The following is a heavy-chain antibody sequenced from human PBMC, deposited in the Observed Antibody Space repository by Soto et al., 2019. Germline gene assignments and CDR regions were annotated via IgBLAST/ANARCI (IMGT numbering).Heavy chain of an antibody. Sequence: QMQLVQSGAEVKKPGSSVKVSCKSSGGTFSSYEVNWVRQAPGQGLEWVGGVIPIFGTTKYAPKFQGRIAISADQSTTMSYIELSSLRSEDTAVYFCATTADGYNFDFWGQGTPVTVSS. CDR3: ATTADGYNFDF. J-gene: IGHJ4*02. V-gene: IGHV1-69*01. CDR1: GGTFSSYE. CDR2: VIPIFGTT. D-gene: IGHD5-12*01.